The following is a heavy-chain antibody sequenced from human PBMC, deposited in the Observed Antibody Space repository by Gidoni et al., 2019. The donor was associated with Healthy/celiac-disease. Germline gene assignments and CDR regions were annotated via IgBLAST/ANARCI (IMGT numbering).Heavy chain of an antibody. CDR2: ISGSGGST. V-gene: IGHV3-23*01. CDR3: AAGARSGFYYFDY. D-gene: IGHD6-19*01. J-gene: IGHJ4*02. CDR1: GLPFSSYA. Sequence: EVQLLESGGGLVQPGGSLRLSCAASGLPFSSYAMSWVRQAPGKGLEWVSAISGSGGSTYYADSVKGRFTISRDNSKNTLYLQMNSLRAEDTAVYYCAAGARSGFYYFDYWGQGTLVTVSS.